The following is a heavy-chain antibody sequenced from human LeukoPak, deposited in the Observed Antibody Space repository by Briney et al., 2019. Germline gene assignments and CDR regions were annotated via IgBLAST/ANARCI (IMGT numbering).Heavy chain of an antibody. J-gene: IGHJ6*03. CDR1: GGSISSGGYY. Sequence: PSQTLSLTCTVSGGSISSGGYYWSWIRLPPGKGLEWIGEINHSGSTNYNPSLKSRVTISVDTSKNQFSLKLSSVTAADTTVYYCARGPEYSSSWGSMDVWGKGTTVTVSS. CDR2: INHSGST. CDR3: ARGPEYSSSWGSMDV. D-gene: IGHD6-6*01. V-gene: IGHV4-30-2*01.